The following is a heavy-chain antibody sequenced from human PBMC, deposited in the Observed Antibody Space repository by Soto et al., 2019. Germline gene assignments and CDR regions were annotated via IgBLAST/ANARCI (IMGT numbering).Heavy chain of an antibody. CDR3: ARGGSGSGFDY. V-gene: IGHV1-18*04. J-gene: IGHJ4*02. D-gene: IGHD3-10*01. CDR1: GYTFTTYD. Sequence: QVQLVQSGAEVQKPGASVKVSCKASGYTFTTYDISWVRQAPGQGLEWTGWISGNNGNTNYAQKLQGRVTMTRDTSTSTAYMDLRSRRSDDTAVYYCARGGSGSGFDYWGQGTLVTVSS. CDR2: ISGNNGNT.